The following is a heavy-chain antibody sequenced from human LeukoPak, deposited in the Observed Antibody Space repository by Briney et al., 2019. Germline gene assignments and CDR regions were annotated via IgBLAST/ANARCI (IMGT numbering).Heavy chain of an antibody. Sequence: SETLSLTCTVSGGSISSGGYYWSWIRQHPGKGLEWIGYIYYSGSTYYNPSLKSRVTISVDTSKNQFSLKLSSVTAADTAVYYCARSPGVVMVVAATPPYFFEYWGQGTLVTVSS. CDR3: ARSPGVVMVVAATPPYFFEY. J-gene: IGHJ4*02. CDR2: IYYSGST. CDR1: GGSISSGGYY. D-gene: IGHD2-15*01. V-gene: IGHV4-31*03.